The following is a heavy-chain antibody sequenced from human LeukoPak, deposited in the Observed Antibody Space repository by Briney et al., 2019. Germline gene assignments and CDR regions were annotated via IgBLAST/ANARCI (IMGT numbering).Heavy chain of an antibody. J-gene: IGHJ4*02. CDR1: CGALSTHL. CDR3: TRGLHTSLPFH. CDR2: VYPDGSP. V-gene: IGHV4-4*07. D-gene: IGHD2/OR15-2a*01. Sequence: SEAPSPTCPVSCGALSTHLLGWVRQTPAPEMEWIGRVYPDGSPNYNPSLEGRVTMSRDTSQNQFSLKLSSVTAADTAVYYCTRGLHTSLPFHWGQGTRVTVSA.